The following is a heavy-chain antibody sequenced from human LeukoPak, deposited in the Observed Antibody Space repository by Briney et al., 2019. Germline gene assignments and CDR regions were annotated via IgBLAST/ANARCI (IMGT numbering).Heavy chain of an antibody. D-gene: IGHD5-18*01. J-gene: IGHJ4*02. Sequence: ASVEVSCKASGYTFTSYYMHWVRQAPGQGLEWMGIINPSGGSTSYAQKFQGRVTMTRDTSTSTVYMELSSLRSEDTAVYYCARAYGYSYGYDPYYFDYWGQGTLVTVSS. CDR2: INPSGGST. CDR3: ARAYGYSYGYDPYYFDY. V-gene: IGHV1-46*01. CDR1: GYTFTSYY.